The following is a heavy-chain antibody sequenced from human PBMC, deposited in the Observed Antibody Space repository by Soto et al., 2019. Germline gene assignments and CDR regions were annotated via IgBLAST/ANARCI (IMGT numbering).Heavy chain of an antibody. CDR2: ISVYNGNT. D-gene: IGHD1-1*01. CDR3: ARGLVGTGTTRLGDY. V-gene: IGHV1-18*01. J-gene: IGHJ4*02. CDR1: GYTFTSFL. Sequence: QVQLVQSGAEVKEPGASVKVSCKASGYTFTSFLISWVRQAPGQGLEWMGWISVYNGNTNYAQKVQGRVTMTTDTSTITAYMELRSLRSDDTAVYYCARGLVGTGTTRLGDYWGQGTLVTVSS.